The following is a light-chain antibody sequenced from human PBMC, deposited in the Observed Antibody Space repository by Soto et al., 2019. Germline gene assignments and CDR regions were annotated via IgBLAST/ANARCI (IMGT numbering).Light chain of an antibody. J-gene: IGKJ5*01. Sequence: EIVMTHSPATLSVSPCERATLSFSASQSVNSNYLAWYQQKPGQAPRLLIYGISKRATDIPDRFSGSGSGTEFTLTISSLQPEDFATYYCQQHGQWPITFGQGTRLEI. CDR3: QQHGQWPIT. CDR1: QSVNSN. CDR2: GIS. V-gene: IGKV3D-15*01.